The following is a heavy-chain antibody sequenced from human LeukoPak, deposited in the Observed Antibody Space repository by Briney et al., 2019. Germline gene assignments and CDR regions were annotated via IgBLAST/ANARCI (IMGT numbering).Heavy chain of an antibody. CDR3: TTDLVVVTAPELDY. D-gene: IGHD2-21*02. J-gene: IGHJ4*02. V-gene: IGHV3-15*01. CDR1: GFTFSNAW. Sequence: GGSLRLSCAASGFTFSNAWMSWVRQAPGKGLEWVGRIKSKTDGGTTDYAAPVKGRFTISRDDSKNTLYLQMNSLKTEDTAVYYCTTDLVVVTAPELDYWGQGTLVTVSS. CDR2: IKSKTDGGTT.